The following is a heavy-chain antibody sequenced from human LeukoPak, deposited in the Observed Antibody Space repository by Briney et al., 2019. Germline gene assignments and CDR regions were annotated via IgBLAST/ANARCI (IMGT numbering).Heavy chain of an antibody. D-gene: IGHD6-13*01. J-gene: IGHJ4*02. V-gene: IGHV3-11*01. CDR2: ISSSSSII. CDR1: GFTFSDYY. Sequence: PGGSLRLSCAASGFTFSDYYMSWIRQAPGKGLEWISYISSSSSIIYYAGSVKGRFTISRDNARSSLYLQMNSLTAEDTAVYYCVRDHTRLGYSSIWHYFDSWGQGTLVIVSS. CDR3: VRDHTRLGYSSIWHYFDS.